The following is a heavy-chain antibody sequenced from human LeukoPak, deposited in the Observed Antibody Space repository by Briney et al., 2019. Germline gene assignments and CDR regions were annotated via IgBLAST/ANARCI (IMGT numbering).Heavy chain of an antibody. CDR1: GFTFDDYG. J-gene: IGHJ3*02. V-gene: IGHV3-23*01. CDR2: ISGDGAST. CDR3: AKVFGSYDTFDI. Sequence: PGGSLRLACAASGFTFDDYGMSWVRQAPGKGLEWVSGISGDGASTYYTDSVKGRFTISRHNSKNTLDLQMNSLRAGDTAVYFCAKVFGSYDTFDIWGQGTMVTVSS. D-gene: IGHD3-10*01.